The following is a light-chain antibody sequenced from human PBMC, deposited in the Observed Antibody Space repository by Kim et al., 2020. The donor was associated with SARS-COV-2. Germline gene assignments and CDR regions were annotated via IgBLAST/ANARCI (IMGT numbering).Light chain of an antibody. V-gene: IGLV4-69*01. CDR3: QTWGTGIQV. CDR1: SGHSSYA. CDR2: VNSDGSH. Sequence: QPVLTQSPSASASLGASVKLTCTLSSGHSSYAIAWHQQQPEKGPRYLMEVNSDGSHNKGDGIPDRFSGSSSGAERYLTISSLQFEDEADYYCQTWGTGIQVFGGGTQLTVL. J-gene: IGLJ3*02.